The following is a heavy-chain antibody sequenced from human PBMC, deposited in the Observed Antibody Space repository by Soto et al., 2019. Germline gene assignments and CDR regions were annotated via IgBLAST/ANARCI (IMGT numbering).Heavy chain of an antibody. V-gene: IGHV3-30-3*01. Sequence: LSLTCAASGFTFSSYAMHWVRQAPGKGLEWVAVISYDGSNKYYADSVKGRFTISRDNSKNTLYLQMNSLRAEDTAVYYCASVPDGIAAPSYYYYGMDVWGQGTTVTVSS. CDR2: ISYDGSNK. CDR3: ASVPDGIAAPSYYYYGMDV. CDR1: GFTFSSYA. J-gene: IGHJ6*02. D-gene: IGHD6-6*01.